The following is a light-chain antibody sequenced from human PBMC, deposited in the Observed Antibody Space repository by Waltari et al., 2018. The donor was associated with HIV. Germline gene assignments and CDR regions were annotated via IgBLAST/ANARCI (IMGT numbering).Light chain of an antibody. CDR3: QAWDSGTGV. CDR1: NLDDKY. CDR2: QDD. Sequence: YELIQPSSVSGAPGHGATIPWSGDNLDDKYVCWYQQQPGRSPVLFIYQDDKRLSGIPDRFSGSNSGNTATLTISGTQTMDEADYYCQAWDSGTGVFGTGTTVTVL. J-gene: IGLJ1*01. V-gene: IGLV3-1*01.